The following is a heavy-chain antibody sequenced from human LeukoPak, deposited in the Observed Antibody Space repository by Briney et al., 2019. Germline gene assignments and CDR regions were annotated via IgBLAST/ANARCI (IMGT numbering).Heavy chain of an antibody. CDR1: GFTVSSNY. D-gene: IGHD3-22*01. Sequence: GGSLRLSCAASGFTVSSNYMSWVRQAPGKGLEWVSVIYSGGSTYYADSVKGRFTISRDNSKTTLYLQMNSLRAEDTAVYYCARSYDYYDSSGYAVFDYWGQGTLVTVSS. CDR3: ARSYDYYDSSGYAVFDY. J-gene: IGHJ4*02. V-gene: IGHV3-66*01. CDR2: IYSGGST.